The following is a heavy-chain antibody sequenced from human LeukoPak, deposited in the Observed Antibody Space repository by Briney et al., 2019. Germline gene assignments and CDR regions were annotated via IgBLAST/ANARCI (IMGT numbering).Heavy chain of an antibody. D-gene: IGHD1-26*01. J-gene: IGHJ4*02. CDR3: ARLMWELLSFDY. CDR2: ISSSGSTI. Sequence: GGSLRLSCAASGFTFSDYYMSWVRQAPGKGLEWVSYISSSGSTIYYADSVKGRFTISRDNAKNSLYLQMNSLRAEDTAVYYCARLMWELLSFDYWGQGTLVTVSS. V-gene: IGHV3-11*01. CDR1: GFTFSDYY.